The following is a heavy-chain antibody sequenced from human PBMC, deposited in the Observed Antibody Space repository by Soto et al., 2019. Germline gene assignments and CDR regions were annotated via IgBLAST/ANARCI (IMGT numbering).Heavy chain of an antibody. CDR3: AHRVGGSYGSTWGWFDP. CDR2: IYWDDDK. J-gene: IGHJ5*02. Sequence: QITLKESGPPLVKPTQTLTLTCNFSGFSLSSTGMAVGWIRQPPGKALEWLAVIYWDDDKRYSPTLKSRLTIMKDTSKNQVVLTVTNVDPVDTGTYYCAHRVGGSYGSTWGWFDPWGQGTLVTVSS. CDR1: GFSLSSTGMA. D-gene: IGHD3-10*01. V-gene: IGHV2-5*02.